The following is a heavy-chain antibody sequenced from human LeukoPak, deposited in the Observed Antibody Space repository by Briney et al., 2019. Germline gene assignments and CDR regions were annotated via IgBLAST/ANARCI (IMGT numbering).Heavy chain of an antibody. CDR2: IYYSGST. J-gene: IGHJ4*02. Sequence: SETLSLTCTVSGGSISSYYWSWIRQPPGKGLEWIGYIYYSGSTNYNPSLKSRVTISVDTSKNQFSLKLSSVTAADTAVYYCARAPAGVAAAGIFFDYWGQGTLVTVPS. CDR1: GGSISSYY. CDR3: ARAPAGVAAAGIFFDY. V-gene: IGHV4-59*01. D-gene: IGHD6-13*01.